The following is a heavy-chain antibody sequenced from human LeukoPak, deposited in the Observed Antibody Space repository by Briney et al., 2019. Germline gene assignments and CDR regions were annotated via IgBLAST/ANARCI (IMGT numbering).Heavy chain of an antibody. CDR3: VSGFLQWLY. Sequence: GGSLRLSCAASGYICGGYWMSWVRQAPGRGLEWVANTNPDGSIKYYVDSVNGRFTISRDNAKNSLYLQMNSLRAEDTAVYYCVSGFLQWLYWGQGTLVTVSS. CDR1: GYICGGYW. D-gene: IGHD3-3*01. CDR2: TNPDGSIK. J-gene: IGHJ4*02. V-gene: IGHV3-7*01.